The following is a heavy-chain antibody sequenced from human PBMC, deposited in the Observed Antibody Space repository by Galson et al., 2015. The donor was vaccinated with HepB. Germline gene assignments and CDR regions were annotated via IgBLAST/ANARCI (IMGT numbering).Heavy chain of an antibody. CDR1: GFTFSSYG. V-gene: IGHV3-30*18. CDR3: AKDRYYYDSSGYPQDY. J-gene: IGHJ4*02. Sequence: SLRLSCAASGFTFSSYGMHWVRQAPGKGLEWVAVISYDGSNKYYADSVKGRFTISRDNSKNTLYLQMNSLRAEDTAVYYCAKDRYYYDSSGYPQDYWGQGTLVTVSS. CDR2: ISYDGSNK. D-gene: IGHD3-22*01.